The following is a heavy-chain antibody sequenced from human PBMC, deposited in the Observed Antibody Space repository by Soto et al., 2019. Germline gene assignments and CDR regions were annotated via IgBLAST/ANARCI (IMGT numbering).Heavy chain of an antibody. CDR2: ISYDGSNK. J-gene: IGHJ4*02. D-gene: IGHD3-16*02. CDR1: GFTFSGYG. V-gene: IGHV3-30*18. CDR3: AKELITFGGVIVSYYFDY. Sequence: PGGALRLSCAASGFTFSGYGMHWVRQAPGKVLEWVAVISYDGSNKYYADSVKGRFTISRDNSKNTLYLQMNSLRAEDTAVYYCAKELITFGGVIVSYYFDYWGQGTLVTVSS.